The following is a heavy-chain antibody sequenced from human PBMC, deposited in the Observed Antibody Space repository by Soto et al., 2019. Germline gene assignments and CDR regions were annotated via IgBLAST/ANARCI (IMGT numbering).Heavy chain of an antibody. J-gene: IGHJ4*02. V-gene: IGHV4-30-4*01. Sequence: QARLQESGPKLVRPSQTLSLTCSVSGVAINRGDYYWSRIRQSPGRGLEWIGSIYYNGDTNYNPSLGSRVTMSVDPSKNQFFLDLQSVVAAATAVYFYAREGGDIVQVPYYWGQGTLITVSS. CDR3: AREGGDIVQVPYY. D-gene: IGHD2-15*01. CDR2: IYYNGDT. CDR1: GVAINRGDYY.